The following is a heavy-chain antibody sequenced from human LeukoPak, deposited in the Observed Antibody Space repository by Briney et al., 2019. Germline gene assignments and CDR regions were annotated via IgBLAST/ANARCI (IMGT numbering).Heavy chain of an antibody. V-gene: IGHV3-48*03. J-gene: IGHJ4*02. CDR1: GFTFSSYE. Sequence: PGGSLRLSCAASGFTFSSYEMNWVRQAPGKGLEWVSYISSSGSTIYYADSVKGRFTISRDNSKNTLYLQMNSLRAEDTAVYYCAKDGLWFGELLGYFDYWGQGTLVTVSS. D-gene: IGHD3-10*01. CDR2: ISSSGSTI. CDR3: AKDGLWFGELLGYFDY.